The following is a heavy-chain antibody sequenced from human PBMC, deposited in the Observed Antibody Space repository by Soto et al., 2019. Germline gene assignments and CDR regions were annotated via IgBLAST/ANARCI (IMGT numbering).Heavy chain of an antibody. J-gene: IGHJ5*02. CDR2: VSGDNANT. CDR1: GYTFSSHG. Sequence: QVQLVQSGAEVKKPGTSVKVSCTASGYTFSSHGISWMRQAPGQGLQWIGWVSGDNANTTYAQSLQGRVTMTTDTSTNTVHMELRSLRSDATAVYYCARDLGYCRSGTCQLEWFDPWGQGTLVIVSS. D-gene: IGHD2-15*01. V-gene: IGHV1-18*01. CDR3: ARDLGYCRSGTCQLEWFDP.